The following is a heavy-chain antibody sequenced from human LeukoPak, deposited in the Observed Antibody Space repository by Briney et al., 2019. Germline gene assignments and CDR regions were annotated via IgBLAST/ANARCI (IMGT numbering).Heavy chain of an antibody. V-gene: IGHV1-46*01. J-gene: IGHJ4*02. Sequence: ASVKVSCKASGYTFTSNYIHWVRQAPEQGLEWMGMIYPRDGSTSYAQKFQGRVTVTRDTSTSTVHMELSGLRSEDTAVYYCARDQEGFDYWGQGTLVTVPS. CDR1: GYTFTSNY. CDR3: ARDQEGFDY. CDR2: IYPRDGST.